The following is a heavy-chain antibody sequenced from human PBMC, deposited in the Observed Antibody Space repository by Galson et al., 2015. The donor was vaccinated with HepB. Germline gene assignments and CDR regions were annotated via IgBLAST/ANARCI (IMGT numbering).Heavy chain of an antibody. CDR3: AKVGGVGFYYYYMDV. J-gene: IGHJ6*03. CDR1: GFTFDDYA. Sequence: SLRLSCAASGFTFDDYAMHWVRQAPGKGLEWVSGISWNSGSIGYADSVKGRFTISRDNAKNSLYLQMNSLRAEDTALYYCAKVGGVGFYYYYMDVWGKGTTVTVSS. D-gene: IGHD2-15*01. CDR2: ISWNSGSI. V-gene: IGHV3-9*01.